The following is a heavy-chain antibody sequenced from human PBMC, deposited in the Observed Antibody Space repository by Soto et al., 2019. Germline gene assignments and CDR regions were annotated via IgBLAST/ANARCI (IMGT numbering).Heavy chain of an antibody. J-gene: IGHJ4*02. D-gene: IGHD2-2*01. V-gene: IGHV4-30-2*01. CDR3: ARGDYQYSIDY. Sequence: TLSLTCTVSGDSMTSGDYSWSWIRQPPGKGLEWLGYIYRTGNTHYSPSLKSRVSISQDRSKNQFSLELASVTAADTAVYYCARGDYQYSIDYWGQGTLVTVSS. CDR1: GDSMTSGDYS. CDR2: IYRTGNT.